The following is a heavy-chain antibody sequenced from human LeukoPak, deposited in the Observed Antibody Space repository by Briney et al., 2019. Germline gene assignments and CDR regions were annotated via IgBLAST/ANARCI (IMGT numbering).Heavy chain of an antibody. CDR1: GFTFSSYE. CDR3: ARESYWGSSGKGFDS. V-gene: IGHV3-48*03. J-gene: IGHJ4*02. CDR2: IGSSGSGT. D-gene: IGHD3-16*01. Sequence: GGSLRLSCAASGFTFSSYEMNWVRQAPGKGLEWVSYIGSSGSGTYSADSGKGRFTISRDNAKNTMYLQMNSLRDEDTAVYYCARESYWGSSGKGFDSWGQGTLVTVSS.